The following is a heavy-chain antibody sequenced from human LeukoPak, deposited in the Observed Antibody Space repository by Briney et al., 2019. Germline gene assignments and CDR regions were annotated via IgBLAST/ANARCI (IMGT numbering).Heavy chain of an antibody. CDR2: ISSSGSTK. Sequence: GGSLRLSCAASGFTFSSYEMNWVRQAPGKGLEWVSYISSSGSTKYYADSVKGRFTSSRDNAKNSLYLQMNSLRADDTAVYYCAELGITMIGGVWGKGTTVTISS. CDR1: GFTFSSYE. D-gene: IGHD3-10*02. V-gene: IGHV3-48*03. J-gene: IGHJ6*04. CDR3: AELGITMIGGV.